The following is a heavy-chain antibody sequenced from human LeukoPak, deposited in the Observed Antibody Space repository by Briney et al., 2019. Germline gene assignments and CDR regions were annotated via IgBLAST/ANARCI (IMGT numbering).Heavy chain of an antibody. D-gene: IGHD1-26*01. CDR1: GFTFNSHA. CDR3: ARELSASYSFYYYGMDV. J-gene: IGHJ6*02. CDR2: ISSGGSSV. V-gene: IGHV3-48*03. Sequence: GGSLRPSCAASGFTFNSHAMNWVRQAPGKGLEWLSYISSGGSSVNYADSVKGRFTVSRDNAKNSLYLQMSGLTVEDTAIYYCARELSASYSFYYYGMDVWGQGTTVTVSS.